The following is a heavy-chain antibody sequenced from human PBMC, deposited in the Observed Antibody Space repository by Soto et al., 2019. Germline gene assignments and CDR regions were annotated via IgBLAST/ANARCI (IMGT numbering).Heavy chain of an antibody. Sequence: GGSLRLSCAASGFTFSSYAMSWVRQAPGKGLEWVSGISAGGDYTYYADAVKGRFTISRDNSKNTLSLQMNSLRAEDTAVYYCAKDQGSSWYEIDYWGQGTLVTVSS. J-gene: IGHJ4*02. CDR2: ISAGGDYT. CDR1: GFTFSSYA. D-gene: IGHD6-13*01. CDR3: AKDQGSSWYEIDY. V-gene: IGHV3-23*01.